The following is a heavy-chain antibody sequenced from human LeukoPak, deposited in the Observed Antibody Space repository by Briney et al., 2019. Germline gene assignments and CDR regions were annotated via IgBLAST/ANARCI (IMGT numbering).Heavy chain of an antibody. CDR1: GFTFSSYG. CDR2: IWSDGSNK. Sequence: GGSLRLSCAASGFTFSSYGMHWVRQAPGKGLEWVAVIWSDGSNKYYADSVQGRFTISRDNSKNTLYLQMNSLRAEDTAVYYCAKDYYESSGSNWGQGTLVTVSS. CDR3: AKDYYESSGSN. D-gene: IGHD3-22*01. J-gene: IGHJ4*02. V-gene: IGHV3-33*06.